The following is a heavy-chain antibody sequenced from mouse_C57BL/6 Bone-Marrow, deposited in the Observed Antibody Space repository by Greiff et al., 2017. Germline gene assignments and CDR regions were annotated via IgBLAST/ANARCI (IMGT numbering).Heavy chain of an antibody. D-gene: IGHD2-2*01. V-gene: IGHV6-3*01. CDR2: ISLKSDNYST. J-gene: IGHJ4*01. CDR3: TEGYGRYAMDD. CDR1: GFTFSNYW. Sequence: EVHLVESGGGLVQPGGSLKLSCVASGFTFSNYWMNWVRQSPEKGLEWVAQISLKSDNYSTPSAESVKGRFTISSDDSKSSVCLQMNNLRAEDTGIYYGTEGYGRYAMDDWGKGTSVTVSS.